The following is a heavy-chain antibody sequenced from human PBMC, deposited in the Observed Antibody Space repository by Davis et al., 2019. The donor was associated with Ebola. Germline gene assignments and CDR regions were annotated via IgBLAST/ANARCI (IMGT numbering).Heavy chain of an antibody. V-gene: IGHV1-69*04. D-gene: IGHD2-2*02. Sequence: SVKVSCKASGCTFTSYAISWVRQAPGQGLEWMGRIIPILGIANYAQKFQGRVTITADKSTSTAYMELSSLRSEDTAVYYCARDWCSSTSCYTDAFDIWGQGTMVTVSS. CDR2: IIPILGIA. CDR3: ARDWCSSTSCYTDAFDI. J-gene: IGHJ3*02. CDR1: GCTFTSYA.